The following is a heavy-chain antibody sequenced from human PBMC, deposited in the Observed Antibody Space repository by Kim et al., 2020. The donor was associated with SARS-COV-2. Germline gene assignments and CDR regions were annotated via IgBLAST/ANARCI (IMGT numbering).Heavy chain of an antibody. Sequence: GGSLRLSCAASGFTFSSYGMHWVRQAPGKGLEWVAVISYDGSNKYYADSVKGRFTISRDNSKNTLYLQMNSLRAEDTAVYYCAKDPLRYSSSPLGYFDYWGQGTLVTVSS. V-gene: IGHV3-30*18. CDR1: GFTFSSYG. CDR2: ISYDGSNK. CDR3: AKDPLRYSSSPLGYFDY. D-gene: IGHD6-6*01. J-gene: IGHJ4*02.